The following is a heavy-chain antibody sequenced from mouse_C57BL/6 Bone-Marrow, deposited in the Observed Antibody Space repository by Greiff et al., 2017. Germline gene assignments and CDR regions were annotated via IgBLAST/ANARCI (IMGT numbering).Heavy chain of an antibody. Sequence: QVQLQQSGAELVRPGASVTLSCKASGYTFTDYEMHWVKQTPVPGLEWIGAIDPETGGTAYNQKFKGKAILTADKSSSTAYMELRSLTSEDSAVYYCTVGGKGYWGQGTTLTVSS. CDR2: IDPETGGT. V-gene: IGHV1-15*01. CDR3: TVGGKGY. D-gene: IGHD1-3*01. J-gene: IGHJ2*01. CDR1: GYTFTDYE.